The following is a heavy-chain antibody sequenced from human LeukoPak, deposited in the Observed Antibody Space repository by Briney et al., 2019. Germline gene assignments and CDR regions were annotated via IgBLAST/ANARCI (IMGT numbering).Heavy chain of an antibody. CDR1: GGSISSSSYY. D-gene: IGHD3-10*01. V-gene: IGHV4-39*01. CDR2: IYYSGST. J-gene: IGHJ4*02. CDR3: ARHGAWDYGSGSYQAVYYFDY. Sequence: PSETLSLTCTVSGGSISSSSYYWGWIRQPPGKGLEWIGSIYYSGSTYYNPSLKNRVTISVDTSKNQFSLKLSSVTAADTAVYYCARHGAWDYGSGSYQAVYYFDYWGQGTLVTVSS.